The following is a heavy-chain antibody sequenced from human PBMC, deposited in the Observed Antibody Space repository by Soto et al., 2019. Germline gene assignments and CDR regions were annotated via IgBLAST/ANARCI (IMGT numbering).Heavy chain of an antibody. CDR3: ATDSTSRYYGMDV. Sequence: PSETLSLTCVYGGSFSVYYWSWIRQSPGKGLEWIGEINHSGSTNNYNPSLKSRVTISVDTSKKQISLKLTSVTAADTAVYYCATDSTSRYYGMDVWGQGTTVTVSS. V-gene: IGHV4-34*01. CDR2: INHSGST. J-gene: IGHJ6*02. D-gene: IGHD2-2*01. CDR1: GGSFSVYY.